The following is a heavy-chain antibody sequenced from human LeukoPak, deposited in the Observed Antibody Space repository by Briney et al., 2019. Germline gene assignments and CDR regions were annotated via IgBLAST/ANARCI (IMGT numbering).Heavy chain of an antibody. Sequence: GASGKVSCKASGYTFTSYDISWVRQATGQGLEWMGWMNPNSGNTGYAQKFQGRVTMTRNTSISTAYMELSSLRSEDTAVYYCARRMWRRPPKAHNDWFDPWGQGTLVTVSS. CDR3: ARRMWRRPPKAHNDWFDP. J-gene: IGHJ5*02. D-gene: IGHD2-21*01. V-gene: IGHV1-8*01. CDR1: GYTFTSYD. CDR2: MNPNSGNT.